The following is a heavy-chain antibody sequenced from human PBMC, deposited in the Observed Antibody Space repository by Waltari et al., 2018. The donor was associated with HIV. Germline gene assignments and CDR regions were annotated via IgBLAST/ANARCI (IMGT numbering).Heavy chain of an antibody. J-gene: IGHJ4*02. D-gene: IGHD2-15*01. CDR1: GFTFSSDS. CDR3: ARVGAAYFDY. Sequence: EVQLVESGGGLVQPGGSLRLSCAASGFTFSSDSMNWVRQAPGKGLECVSYISSSSSTIYYADSVKGRFTISRDNAKNSLYLQMNSLRAEDTAVYYCARVGAAYFDYWGQGTLVTVSS. CDR2: ISSSSSTI. V-gene: IGHV3-48*01.